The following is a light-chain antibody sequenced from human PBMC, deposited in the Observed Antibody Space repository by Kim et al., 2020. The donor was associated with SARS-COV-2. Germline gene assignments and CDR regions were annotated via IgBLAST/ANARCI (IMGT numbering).Light chain of an antibody. CDR1: QSISSW. Sequence: DIQMTQSPSTLSASVGDRVTITCRASQSISSWLAWYQQKPGKAPKLLIYKASSLESGVPSRFSGSGSGTGFTLTISSLQPDDFATYYCQQYNSYVTWTFGQGTKVDIK. J-gene: IGKJ1*01. V-gene: IGKV1-5*03. CDR2: KAS. CDR3: QQYNSYVTWT.